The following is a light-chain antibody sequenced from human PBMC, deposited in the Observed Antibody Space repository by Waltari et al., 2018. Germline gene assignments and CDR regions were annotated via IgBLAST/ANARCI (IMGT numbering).Light chain of an antibody. CDR1: QRLLCVNGYFY. Sequence: DLVLTPSPLSLLVTPAEPAYLSCSSNQRLLCVNGYFYLDWYLQKPGQSPQLLIYLGSNRASGVPDRFSGSGSGTFVTLKISRVEAEDVGVYYCMQALQTPPWTFGQGTKVEVK. J-gene: IGKJ1*01. CDR2: LGS. CDR3: MQALQTPPWT. V-gene: IGKV2-28*01.